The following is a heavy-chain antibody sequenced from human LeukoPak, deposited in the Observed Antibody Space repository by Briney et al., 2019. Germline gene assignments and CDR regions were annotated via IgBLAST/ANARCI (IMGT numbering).Heavy chain of an antibody. V-gene: IGHV1-18*04. J-gene: IGHJ4*02. CDR3: ARNYGSGSSPFDY. CDR1: GYTFTDYY. CDR2: INPNDGDT. Sequence: ASVKVSCKASGYTFTDYYMHWVRQAPGQGFEWMGWINPNDGDTNYAQKLQGRVTMTTDTSTSTAYMELRSLRSDDTAVYYCARNYGSGSSPFDYWGQGTLVTVSS. D-gene: IGHD3-10*01.